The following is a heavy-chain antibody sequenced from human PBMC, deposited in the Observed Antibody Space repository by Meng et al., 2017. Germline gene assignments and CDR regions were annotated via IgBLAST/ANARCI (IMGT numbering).Heavy chain of an antibody. CDR2: ITGVGVNT. J-gene: IGHJ4*02. V-gene: IGHV3-23*01. D-gene: IGHD1-26*01. CDR1: GFPFSNYD. Sequence: QVLAGGGALGQRGGVLGPSCAASGFPFSNYDIHWVRQAPAKGLEWVSTITGVGVNTYYADSVKGRFTISRDNSKNTLYLQRNSLRAEDTAIYYCATQPRVGSYWGRGTLVTVSS. CDR3: ATQPRVGSY.